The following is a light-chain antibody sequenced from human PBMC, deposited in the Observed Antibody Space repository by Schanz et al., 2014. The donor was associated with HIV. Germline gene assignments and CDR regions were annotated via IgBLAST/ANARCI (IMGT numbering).Light chain of an antibody. CDR2: DAS. J-gene: IGKJ1*01. Sequence: EIVLTQSPGTLSLSPGERATLSCRASQSVSSYLAWYQQKPGQAPRLLIYDASNRATGIPARFSGSGSGTDFTLTISRLEPEDFAVYYCQQYGSSPPTFGQGTTVEIK. CDR1: QSVSSY. V-gene: IGKV3-20*01. CDR3: QQYGSSPPT.